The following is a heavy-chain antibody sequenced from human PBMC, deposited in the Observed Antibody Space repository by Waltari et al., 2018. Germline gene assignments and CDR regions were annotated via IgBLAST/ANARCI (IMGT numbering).Heavy chain of an antibody. CDR3: ARGLYCVFWSGFPPSFGSYMDV. CDR1: GGSISSGGYS. D-gene: IGHD3-3*01. CDR2: INVIRGS. J-gene: IGHJ6*03. Sequence: QLQLQESGSGLVKPSQTLSLTCAVSGGSISSGGYSWSWIRQPPGKGLEWLGCINVIRGSCYHPSTRYRVSVSVVRFKCQLSLYVSFVAATDTAEYFFARGLYCVFWSGFPPSFGSYMDVWGKGTTVSIFS. V-gene: IGHV4-30-2*01.